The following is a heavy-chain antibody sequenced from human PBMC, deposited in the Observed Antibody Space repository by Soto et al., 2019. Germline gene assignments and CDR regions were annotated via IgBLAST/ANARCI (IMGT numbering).Heavy chain of an antibody. V-gene: IGHV1-46*01. CDR3: ARAGHYYDSSGYDDFDY. CDR1: GYTFTSYD. D-gene: IGHD3-22*01. CDR2: INPSGGST. Sequence: ASVNVSCKASGYTFTSYDMHWVRQAPGQGLEWMGIINPSGGSTSYAQKFQGRVTMTRDTSTSTVYMELSSLRSEDTAVYYCARAGHYYDSSGYDDFDYWGQGTLVTVSS. J-gene: IGHJ4*02.